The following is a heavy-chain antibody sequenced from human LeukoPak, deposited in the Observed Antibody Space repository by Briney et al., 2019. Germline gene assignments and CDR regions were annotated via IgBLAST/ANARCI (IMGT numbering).Heavy chain of an antibody. CDR1: GRSISSARYY. V-gene: IGHV4-61*02. CDR2: IYTSGNT. J-gene: IGHJ2*01. D-gene: IGHD6-13*01. CDR3: ARGYCDSSSCFWYFDL. Sequence: TLSLTCPVSGRSISSARYYWSWIRQPAGKGQEWIGRIYTSGNTYYNPSLKSGVSMSVDTSKNRFSLQLSSVTAAGSAVYYCARGYCDSSSCFWYFDLWGPGTLVAVSS.